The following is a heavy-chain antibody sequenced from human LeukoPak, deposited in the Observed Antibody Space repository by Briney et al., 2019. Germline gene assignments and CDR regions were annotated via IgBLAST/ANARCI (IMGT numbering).Heavy chain of an antibody. Sequence: PGGSLRLSCEASGLTFSTYWMHWVRQAPGQGLAWVSRIDSDGNRISYVDSVKGRFTISRDNAKNTLYLQMNSLRAEDTAVYYCAGGRDSTQLYFDSWGQGTLVTVSS. CDR2: IDSDGNRI. CDR3: AGGRDSTQLYFDS. J-gene: IGHJ4*02. D-gene: IGHD2-15*01. CDR1: GLTFSTYW. V-gene: IGHV3-74*01.